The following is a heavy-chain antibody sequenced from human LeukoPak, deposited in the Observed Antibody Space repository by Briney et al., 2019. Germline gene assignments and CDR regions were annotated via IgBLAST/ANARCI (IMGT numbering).Heavy chain of an antibody. V-gene: IGHV3-23*01. CDR3: ARGYISPNWFDP. CDR1: GFTFSHYA. J-gene: IGHJ5*02. CDR2: ISTSGGST. D-gene: IGHD5-24*01. Sequence: GGSLRLSCAASGFTFSHYAMTWVRQAPGKGLEWVSAISTSGGSTYYADSVKGRFTISRDNAKNSLYLQMNSLRAEDTAVYYCARGYISPNWFDPWGQGTLVTVSS.